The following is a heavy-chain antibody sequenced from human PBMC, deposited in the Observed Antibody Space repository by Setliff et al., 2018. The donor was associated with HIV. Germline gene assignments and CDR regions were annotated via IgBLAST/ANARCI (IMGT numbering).Heavy chain of an antibody. CDR2: IYYSGIT. V-gene: IGHV4-61*01. CDR1: GGSVGSGSYY. Sequence: SETLSLTCTVSGGSVGSGSYYWSWIRQSPGKGLEWIGYIYYSGITTYNPSLKSRVTISIDTSKNQFSLRLHSVTAADTAVYYCARDPPGYGDSNDYWGQGTRVTVSS. CDR3: ARDPPGYGDSNDY. D-gene: IGHD4-17*01. J-gene: IGHJ4*02.